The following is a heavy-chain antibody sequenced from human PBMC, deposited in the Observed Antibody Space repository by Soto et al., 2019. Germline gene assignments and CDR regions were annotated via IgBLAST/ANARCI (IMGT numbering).Heavy chain of an antibody. J-gene: IGHJ3*02. Sequence: QVQLVQSGAEVKKPGSSVKVSCKVSGGTFSSYTISWSRQAPGQGLEWMGRIIPILGIANYAQKFQGRVTITADKSKSPAYMELSSLRSKDTAVYYCARVVTPPDAFDIWGQGTMVTVSS. CDR1: GGTFSSYT. V-gene: IGHV1-69*02. CDR2: IIPILGIA. D-gene: IGHD2-15*01. CDR3: ARVVTPPDAFDI.